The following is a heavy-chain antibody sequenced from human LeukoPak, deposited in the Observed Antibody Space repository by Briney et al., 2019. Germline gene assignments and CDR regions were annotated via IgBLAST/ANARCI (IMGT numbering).Heavy chain of an antibody. CDR1: GYTFTSYY. V-gene: IGHV1-46*01. CDR3: ARDDYDFWSGYRTYYYYYGMDV. Sequence: ASVKVSCKASGYTFTSYYVHWVRQAPGQGLEWMGIINPSGGSTSYAQKFQGRVTMTRDTSTSTVYMELSSLRSEDTAVYYCARDDYDFWSGYRTYYYYYGMDVWGQGTTVTVSS. J-gene: IGHJ6*02. D-gene: IGHD3-3*01. CDR2: INPSGGST.